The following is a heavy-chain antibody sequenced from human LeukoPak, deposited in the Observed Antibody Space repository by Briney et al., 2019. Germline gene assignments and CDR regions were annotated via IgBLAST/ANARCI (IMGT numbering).Heavy chain of an antibody. CDR3: ARSSYYGAGSYHSSDY. V-gene: IGHV1-69*04. J-gene: IGHJ4*02. D-gene: IGHD3-10*01. CDR2: IIPILGIA. Sequence: GASVKVSCKASGGTFSSYAISWVRQAPGQGLEWMGRIIPILGIANYAQKFQGRVTITADKSTSTAYMELSSLRSEDTAVYYCARSSYYGAGSYHSSDYWGQGTLVTVSS. CDR1: GGTFSSYA.